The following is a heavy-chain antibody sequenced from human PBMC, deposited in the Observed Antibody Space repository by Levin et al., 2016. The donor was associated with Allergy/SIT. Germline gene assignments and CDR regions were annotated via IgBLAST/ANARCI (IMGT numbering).Heavy chain of an antibody. D-gene: IGHD6-13*01. J-gene: IGHJ4*02. V-gene: IGHV4-34*01. CDR2: INHSGST. Sequence: SETLSLTCAVYGGSFSGYYWSWIRQPPGKGLEWIGEINHSGSTNYNPSLKSRVTISVDTSKNQFSLKLSSVTAADTAVYYCARDSSWYTFWGQGTLVTVSS. CDR3: ARDSSWYTF. CDR1: GGSFSGYY.